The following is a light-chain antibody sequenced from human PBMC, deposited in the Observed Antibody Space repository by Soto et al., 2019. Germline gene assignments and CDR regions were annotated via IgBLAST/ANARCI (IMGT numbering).Light chain of an antibody. J-gene: IGKJ4*01. CDR1: QSFGTN. CDR3: QKYDTWPLT. CDR2: GTS. V-gene: IGKV3-15*01. Sequence: DIILTQSPVTLSVSPGDGGTLSCRASQSFGTNLGWYQQKSGQAPRLLIYGTSIRATGIPARFSGSGSGTEFNLTISSLQSEGLAVYYCQKYDTWPLTFGGGTNVEIK.